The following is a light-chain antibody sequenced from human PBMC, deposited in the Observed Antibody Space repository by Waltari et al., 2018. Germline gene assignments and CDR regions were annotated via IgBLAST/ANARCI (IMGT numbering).Light chain of an antibody. V-gene: IGKV1-33*01. CDR1: QDINNH. CDR2: DAS. Sequence: DIQMTKSPSSLSASVGDKVTISCQASQDINNHLTWFQKKPRKAPTLLIYDASNLETGVPSRFSGSGSGTDFTLTISNLQAEDTATYYCQQYNKIPHTFGQGTKLEIK. J-gene: IGKJ2*01. CDR3: QQYNKIPHT.